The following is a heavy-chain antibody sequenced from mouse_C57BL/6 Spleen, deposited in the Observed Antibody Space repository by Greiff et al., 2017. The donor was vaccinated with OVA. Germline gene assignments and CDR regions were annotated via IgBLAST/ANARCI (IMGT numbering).Heavy chain of an antibody. D-gene: IGHD1-3*01. J-gene: IGHJ4*01. CDR2: ISSGSSTI. CDR1: GFTFSDYG. CDR3: ARKWYYYAMDY. V-gene: IGHV5-17*01. Sequence: EVHLVESGGGLVKPGGSLKLSCAASGFTFSDYGMHWVRQAPEKGLEWVAYISSGSSTIYYADTVKGRFTISRDNAKNTLFLQMTSLRSEDTAMYYCARKWYYYAMDYWGQGTSVTGSS.